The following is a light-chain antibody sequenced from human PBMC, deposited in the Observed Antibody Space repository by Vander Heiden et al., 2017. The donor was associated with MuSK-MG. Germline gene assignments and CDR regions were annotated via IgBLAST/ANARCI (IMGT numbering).Light chain of an antibody. CDR1: SSDVGGYNY. V-gene: IGLV2-14*01. Sequence: QSALTQPASVSGSPGQSITIPCTGTSSDVGGYNYVSWYQQHPGKAPKRMIYYVSNRPSGVSNRFSGSKSGNTASLTISGLQAEDEADYYCSSYTSSSTLVFGGGTKLTVL. J-gene: IGLJ2*01. CDR3: SSYTSSSTLV. CDR2: YVS.